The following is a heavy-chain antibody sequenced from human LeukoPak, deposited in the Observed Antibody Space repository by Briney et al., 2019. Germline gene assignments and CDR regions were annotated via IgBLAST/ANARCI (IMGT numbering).Heavy chain of an antibody. J-gene: IGHJ3*02. D-gene: IGHD5-12*01. Sequence: PSETLSLTCTVSGGSISSYYLSWIRQPPGKGLEWIGYIYYSGSTNYNPSLKSRVTISVDTSKNQFSLKLSSVNAADTAVYYCASVSGYNYGLGLDIWGQGTMVTVSS. CDR3: ASVSGYNYGLGLDI. V-gene: IGHV4-59*01. CDR1: GGSISSYY. CDR2: IYYSGST.